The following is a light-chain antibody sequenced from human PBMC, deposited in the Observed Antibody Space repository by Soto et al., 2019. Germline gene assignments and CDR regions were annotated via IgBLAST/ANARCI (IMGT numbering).Light chain of an antibody. Sequence: DIQMTQSPSSLSASAGDRVTITCRASRGIRNDLAWYQQKPGKAPKRLIYAASTLESGVPPRFSGSGSGTEFTLTISSLQPEDCATYYCLQYNNYPRTFGQGTRVEIK. CDR3: LQYNNYPRT. CDR1: RGIRND. V-gene: IGKV1-17*01. CDR2: AAS. J-gene: IGKJ1*01.